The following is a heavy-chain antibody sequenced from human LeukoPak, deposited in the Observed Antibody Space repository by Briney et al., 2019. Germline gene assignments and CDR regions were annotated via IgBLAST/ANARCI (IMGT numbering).Heavy chain of an antibody. V-gene: IGHV3-21*01. Sequence: GGSLRLSCEASGFSFSSYNMDWVRQTPGKGLEWISSITTSSSYTFYADSVKGRFTIPRDNARNSLYLQMNSLTAEDTAVYYCARDPYSGAYGDTYYYYMDVWGKGTTVTISS. J-gene: IGHJ6*03. CDR1: GFSFSSYN. D-gene: IGHD1-26*01. CDR3: ARDPYSGAYGDTYYYYMDV. CDR2: ITTSSSYT.